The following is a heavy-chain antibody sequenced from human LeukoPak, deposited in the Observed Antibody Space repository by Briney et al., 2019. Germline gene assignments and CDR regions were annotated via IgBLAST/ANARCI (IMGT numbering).Heavy chain of an antibody. D-gene: IGHD4-11*01. CDR2: IYYSGSS. J-gene: IGHJ4*02. V-gene: IGHV4-38-2*01. Sequence: PGGSLRLSCAASGFTLSSYAMSWVRQPPGKGLEWIASIYYSGSSYYNPSLKSRVTMSVDTSKNQFSLKLSSVTAADTAVYYCVRLDYSNFFDYWGQGNLVTVSS. CDR1: GFTLSSYA. CDR3: VRLDYSNFFDY.